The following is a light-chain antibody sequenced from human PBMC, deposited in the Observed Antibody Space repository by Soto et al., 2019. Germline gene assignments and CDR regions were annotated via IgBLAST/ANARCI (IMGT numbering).Light chain of an antibody. CDR1: SSDVGNCNC. V-gene: IGLV2-23*02. CDR2: EVS. J-gene: IGLJ1*01. Sequence: QSALTQPASVSGSPGQSITISCTGASSDVGNCNCVSWYQQHPGKAPKLMIYEVSNRPSGVSDRFSGSKAGNTASLTISGLQAEDEAEYYCCSHAGSDTYVFGTGTKLTVL. CDR3: CSHAGSDTYV.